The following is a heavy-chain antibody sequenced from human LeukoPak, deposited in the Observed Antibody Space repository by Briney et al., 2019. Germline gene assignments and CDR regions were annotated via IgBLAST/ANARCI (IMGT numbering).Heavy chain of an antibody. D-gene: IGHD3-9*01. V-gene: IGHV3-74*01. Sequence: GGSLRLSCVASGFTFRNYWMHWVRQAPGKGLVWVSRISEDGSSTTYADSVRDRFTISRDNAKDTLYLQMNSLRAEDTAVYFCAASPILTGDWGQGTLVTVSS. J-gene: IGHJ4*02. CDR2: ISEDGSST. CDR1: GFTFRNYW. CDR3: AASPILTGD.